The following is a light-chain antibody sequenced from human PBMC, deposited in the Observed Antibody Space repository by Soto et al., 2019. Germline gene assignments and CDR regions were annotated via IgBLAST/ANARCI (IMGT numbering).Light chain of an antibody. J-gene: IGKJ2*01. Sequence: EIVITHSPATLSVSPGERATLSCRASQRVSNNLAWYQQKPGQAPRRLIYGASTRATAIPARFSGSGSGTEFTLTISSLQSEDFAVYFCQQYDNWPYTFGQGTKLEIK. CDR2: GAS. V-gene: IGKV3-15*01. CDR1: QRVSNN. CDR3: QQYDNWPYT.